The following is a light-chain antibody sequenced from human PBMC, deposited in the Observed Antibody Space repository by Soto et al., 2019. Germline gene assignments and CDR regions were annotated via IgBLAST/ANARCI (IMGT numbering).Light chain of an antibody. J-gene: IGKJ1*01. CDR2: GAS. CDR3: QHYITWPRT. CDR1: QSVSSN. Sequence: EIVMTQSPASLSVAPGERATLSCRASQSVSSNLVWYQQKPGQGPTLLIYGASTRATGVPARFSGSGSGTEFTLTISSLQPEDFAIYYCQHYITWPRTFGQGTKVEI. V-gene: IGKV3-15*01.